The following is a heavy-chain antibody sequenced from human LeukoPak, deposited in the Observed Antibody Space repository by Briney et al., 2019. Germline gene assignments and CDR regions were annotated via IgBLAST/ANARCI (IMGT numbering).Heavy chain of an antibody. CDR2: ISAYSGNT. J-gene: IGHJ5*02. CDR3: ARYSGYEDERWFDP. Sequence: ASAKDTFKATGYTFTTYGISWVRQAPGQGLEWMGWISAYSGNTNYAQKLQGRVTMTTDTSTSTAYMELRSLRSDDTAVYYCARYSGYEDERWFDPWGQGTLVTVSS. D-gene: IGHD5-12*01. CDR1: GYTFTTYG. V-gene: IGHV1-18*01.